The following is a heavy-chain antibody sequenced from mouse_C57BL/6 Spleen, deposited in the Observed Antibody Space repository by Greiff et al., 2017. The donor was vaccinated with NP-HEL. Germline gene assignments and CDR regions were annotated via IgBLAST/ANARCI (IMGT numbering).Heavy chain of an antibody. V-gene: IGHV1-69*01. CDR3: ARRGVITTVVEDYAMDY. CDR2: IDPSDSYT. D-gene: IGHD1-1*01. Sequence: QVQLKQPGAELVMPGASVKLSCKASGYTFTSYWMHWVKQRPGQGLEWIGEIDPSDSYTNYNQKFKGKSTLTVDKSSSTAYMQLSSLTSEDSAVYYCARRGVITTVVEDYAMDYWGQGTSVTVSS. CDR1: GYTFTSYW. J-gene: IGHJ4*01.